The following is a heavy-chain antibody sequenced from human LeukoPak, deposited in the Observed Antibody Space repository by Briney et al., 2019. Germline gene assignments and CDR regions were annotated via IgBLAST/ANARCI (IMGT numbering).Heavy chain of an antibody. D-gene: IGHD5-24*01. CDR3: ARADGYYYYMDV. V-gene: IGHV4-34*01. CDR1: GGSFSGYY. CDR2: INHSGST. J-gene: IGHJ6*03. Sequence: SETLSLTCAVYGGSFSGYYWSWIRQPPGKGLEWIGEINHSGSTNYNPSLKSRVTISLDTSKNQFSLKLSSVTAADTAVYYCARADGYYYYMDVWGKGTTVTVSS.